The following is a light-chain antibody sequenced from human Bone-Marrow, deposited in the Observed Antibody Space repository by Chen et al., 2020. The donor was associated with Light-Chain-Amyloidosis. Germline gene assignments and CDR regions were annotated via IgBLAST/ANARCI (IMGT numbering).Light chain of an antibody. V-gene: IGKV6-21*01. Sequence: IVLTQSPDFQSVTPKEKVTITCRASQGIATSLHWYQQKRDQSPKLLIKDASQSFSGVPSRFTGSGAGTDFTLTIHSLEPEDAATYYCHQSSALPPTFGGGTKVEIK. CDR1: QGIATS. J-gene: IGKJ4*01. CDR3: HQSSALPPT. CDR2: DAS.